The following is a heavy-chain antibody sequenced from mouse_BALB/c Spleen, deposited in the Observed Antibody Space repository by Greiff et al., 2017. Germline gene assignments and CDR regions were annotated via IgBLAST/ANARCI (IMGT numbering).Heavy chain of an antibody. V-gene: IGHV2-9-2*01. CDR3: VRAGRGRDWYVDV. CDR2: IWTGGGT. CDR1: GFSLTSYD. Sequence: VQLVESGPGLVAPSQSLSITCTVSGFSLTSYDISWIRQPPGKGLEWLGVIWTGGGTNYNSAFMSRLSISKDNSKSQVFLKMNSLQTDDTAIYYCVRAGRGRDWYVDVWGAGTTVTVSS. J-gene: IGHJ1*01.